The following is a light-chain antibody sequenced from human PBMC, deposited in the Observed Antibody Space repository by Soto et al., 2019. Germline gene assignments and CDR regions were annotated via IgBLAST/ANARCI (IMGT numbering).Light chain of an antibody. CDR2: AAS. V-gene: IGKV1-8*01. CDR1: QGISSY. CDR3: QQSYSTPRIT. J-gene: IGKJ5*01. Sequence: AIRMTQSPSSLSASTVDRVTITCRASQGISSYLAWYQQKPGKAPKLLIYAASSLQSGVPSRFSGSGSGTDFTLTISSLQPEDFATYYCQQSYSTPRITFGQGTRLEIK.